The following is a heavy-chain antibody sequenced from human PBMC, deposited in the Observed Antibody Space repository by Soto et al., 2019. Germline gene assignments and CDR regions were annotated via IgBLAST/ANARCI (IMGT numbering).Heavy chain of an antibody. D-gene: IGHD3-22*01. Sequence: QVQLVESGGGVVQPGRSLRLSCAAPGFTFSSYGRHWVRQAPGKGLDGVAVISNEGSNKYYADSVKGRFTISRENSRNTLDLQMNSLRAEDTAVYYCAKEWVYDSSGWSFDYWGQGTLVTVSS. CDR1: GFTFSSYG. J-gene: IGHJ4*02. CDR3: AKEWVYDSSGWSFDY. V-gene: IGHV3-30*18. CDR2: ISNEGSNK.